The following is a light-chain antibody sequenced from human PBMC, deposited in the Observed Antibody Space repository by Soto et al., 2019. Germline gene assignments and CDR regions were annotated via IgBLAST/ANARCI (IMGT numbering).Light chain of an antibody. J-gene: IGKJ1*01. CDR3: QQSYSNPRT. V-gene: IGKV1-39*01. CDR2: AAS. Sequence: DIQMTQSPSSLSASVGDRVTITCRASQSISSYLNWYQQKPGKAPKILIYAASSLQGGVPSRFSGSGSGTDFTLTISSLQPEDFSTYYCQQSYSNPRTFGQGTKVDIK. CDR1: QSISSY.